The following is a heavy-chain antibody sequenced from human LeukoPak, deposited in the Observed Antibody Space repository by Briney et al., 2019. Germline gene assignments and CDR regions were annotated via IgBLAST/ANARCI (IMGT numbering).Heavy chain of an antibody. D-gene: IGHD1-26*01. V-gene: IGHV4-39*01. Sequence: SETLSLTCTVSGGSISSYYWGWIRQPPGKGLEWIGSIYYSGSTYYNPSLKSRVTISAGTSKNQFSLKLSSVTAADTAVYYCATRSELYSYYYMDVWGKGTTVTISS. CDR1: GGSISSYY. CDR2: IYYSGST. CDR3: ATRSELYSYYYMDV. J-gene: IGHJ6*03.